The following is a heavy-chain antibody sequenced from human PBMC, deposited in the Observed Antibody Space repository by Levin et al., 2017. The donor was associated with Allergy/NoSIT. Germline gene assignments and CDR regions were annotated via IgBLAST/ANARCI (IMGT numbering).Heavy chain of an antibody. V-gene: IGHV3-13*04. CDR1: GFTFSSYD. D-gene: IGHD1-20*01. J-gene: IGHJ6*03. CDR2: IGTVGDT. CDR3: ARGIPGTTGHYYYYMDV. Sequence: GESLKISCAASGFTFSSYDMHWVRQPTGKGLEWVSAIGTVGDTYYPGSVKGRFTISRENANNSLYLQMNSLRAGDTAVYYCARGIPGTTGHYYYYMDVWGRGTTVTVSS.